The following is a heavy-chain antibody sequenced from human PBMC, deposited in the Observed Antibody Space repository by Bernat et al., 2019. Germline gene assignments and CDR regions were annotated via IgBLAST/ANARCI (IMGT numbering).Heavy chain of an antibody. Sequence: EVQLVESGGGLVKPGGSLTLSCAASGFTFTCCSMNWVRQAPGKGLEWVSSISSSGTYIYYADSVKGRFTISRDNARNSLYLQMNSLRADDTAVYYCARGSGNYGHYYFDSWGQGTLVTVS. V-gene: IGHV3-21*01. D-gene: IGHD3-10*01. J-gene: IGHJ4*02. CDR2: ISSSGTYI. CDR1: GFTFTCCS. CDR3: ARGSGNYGHYYFDS.